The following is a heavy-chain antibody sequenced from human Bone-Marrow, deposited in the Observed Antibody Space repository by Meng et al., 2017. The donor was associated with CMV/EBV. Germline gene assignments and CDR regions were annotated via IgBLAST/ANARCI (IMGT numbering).Heavy chain of an antibody. Sequence: GESLKISCAASGFTFSSYWMSWVRQAPGKGLEWVANINKDGSEKYYVDSVKGRFTITRDNAKNSLYLQMNSLRAEDTAVYYCARDFPYTDHWFDPWGQGNLVNIAS. CDR2: INKDGSEK. J-gene: IGHJ5*02. V-gene: IGHV3-7*03. CDR1: GFTFSSYW. CDR3: ARDFPYTDHWFDP. D-gene: IGHD4-11*01.